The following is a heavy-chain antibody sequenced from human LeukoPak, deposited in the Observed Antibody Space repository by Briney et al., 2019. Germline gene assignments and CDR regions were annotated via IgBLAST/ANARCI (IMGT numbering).Heavy chain of an antibody. Sequence: GGSLRLSCAASGFIFSSYAMHWVRQAPGKGLEWVAVISYDGSYKYYADSVKGRFTISRDNSKNTLYLQMNSLRAEDTAVYYCACHFGAWRYFDYWGQGTLVTVSS. CDR3: ACHFGAWRYFDY. D-gene: IGHD3-3*01. CDR2: ISYDGSYK. J-gene: IGHJ4*02. CDR1: GFIFSSYA. V-gene: IGHV3-30*04.